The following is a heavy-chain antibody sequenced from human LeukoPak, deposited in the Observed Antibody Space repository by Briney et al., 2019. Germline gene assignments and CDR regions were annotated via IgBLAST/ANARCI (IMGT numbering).Heavy chain of an antibody. V-gene: IGHV3-23*01. CDR2: INGDSSTT. Sequence: GGSLRLSCAASGFTFNNYAMSWVRQAPGKGLEWVSAINGDSSTTYYTDSVKGRFSISRDNSKNTLYLQMNSLRAEDTAIYYCTRSEGYCSSTTCANFDCWGQGTLVTVSS. CDR3: TRSEGYCSSTTCANFDC. CDR1: GFTFNNYA. D-gene: IGHD2-2*01. J-gene: IGHJ4*02.